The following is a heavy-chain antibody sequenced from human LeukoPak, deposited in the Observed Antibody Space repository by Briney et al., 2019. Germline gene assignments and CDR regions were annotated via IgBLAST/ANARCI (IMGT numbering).Heavy chain of an antibody. V-gene: IGHV4-34*01. D-gene: IGHD3-10*01. CDR2: IIGKGNA. J-gene: IGHJ2*01. CDR1: GGSFSSYS. CDR3: ARGYYPPRWYFDL. Sequence: PSETLSLTCALYGGSFSSYSWSWTWIRQTPEKGLEWIGEIIGKGNANYNPSLKSRVTIDLDTSKNQFSLKLTSMTAADTAMYYCARGYYPPRWYFDLWGRGTLVTVSS.